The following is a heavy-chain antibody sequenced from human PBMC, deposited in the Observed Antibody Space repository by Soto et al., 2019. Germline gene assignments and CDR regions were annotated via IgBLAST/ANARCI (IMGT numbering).Heavy chain of an antibody. CDR3: AREEGDLVAATQSFDY. J-gene: IGHJ4*02. Sequence: PSQTVSLTCAISGDSFSINIAAWNWIRQSPSRGLEWLGRTYYRSKWYNDYAVSVKSRITINPDTSKNQFSLQLNSVTPEDTAVYYCAREEGDLVAATQSFDYWGQGTLVTVSS. CDR2: TYYRSKWYN. V-gene: IGHV6-1*01. CDR1: GDSFSINIAA. D-gene: IGHD2-15*01.